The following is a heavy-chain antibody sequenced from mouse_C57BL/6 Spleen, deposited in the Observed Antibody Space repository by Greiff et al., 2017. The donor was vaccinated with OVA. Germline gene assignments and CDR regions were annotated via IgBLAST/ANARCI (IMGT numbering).Heavy chain of an antibody. D-gene: IGHD2-2*01. CDR1: GYTFTDYY. Sequence: VQLQQSGPELVKPGASVKISCKASGYTFTDYYMNWVKQSHGKSLEWIGDINPNNGGTSYNQKFKGKATLTVDKSSSTAYMELRSLTSEDSAVYYCARGGYDDYAMDYWGQGTSVTVSS. V-gene: IGHV1-26*01. CDR2: INPNNGGT. CDR3: ARGGYDDYAMDY. J-gene: IGHJ4*01.